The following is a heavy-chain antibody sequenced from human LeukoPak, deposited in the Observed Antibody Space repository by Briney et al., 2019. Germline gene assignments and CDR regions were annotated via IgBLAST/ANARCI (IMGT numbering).Heavy chain of an antibody. CDR2: ISSSSTTI. V-gene: IGHV3-48*01. J-gene: IGHJ3*02. CDR3: ARGGEWLRFAFDI. D-gene: IGHD5-12*01. Sequence: GGSLRLSCAASGFTFSSYSMMWVRQAPGKGLEWVSYISSSSTTIHYADSVKGRFTISRDNSKNTLYLQMNSLRAEDTAVYYCARGGEWLRFAFDIWGQGTMVTVSS. CDR1: GFTFSSYS.